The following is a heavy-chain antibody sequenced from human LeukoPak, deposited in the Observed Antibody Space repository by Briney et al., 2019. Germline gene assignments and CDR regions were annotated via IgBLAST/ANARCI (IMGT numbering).Heavy chain of an antibody. CDR1: GYTFISYY. CDR2: INPSGGGT. V-gene: IGHV1-46*01. D-gene: IGHD3-22*01. CDR3: ARGAPPNYYDSSGYLDY. J-gene: IGHJ4*02. Sequence: GASVKVSCKTSGYTFISYYIYWVRQAPGQGLEYVGVINPSGGGTDYGQKFQGRVTMTSDMSTSRVYMQLSSLRSEDTAVYYCARGAPPNYYDSSGYLDYWGQGTLVTVSS.